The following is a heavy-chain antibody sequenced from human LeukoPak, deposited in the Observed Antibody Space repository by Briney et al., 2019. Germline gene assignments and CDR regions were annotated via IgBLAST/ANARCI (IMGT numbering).Heavy chain of an antibody. CDR3: ARGSGWSYSEGYYGMEV. V-gene: IGHV3-13*01. J-gene: IGHJ6*02. D-gene: IGHD6-19*01. Sequence: GGVLRFCSAASGCTCSSCNKHCVRQAPEQDMKWVSAIGTAGDTYYPGSVKGRFTISRENAKNSLYLQMNNLRAGDTAVYYCARGSGWSYSEGYYGMEVWGQGTTVSVSS. CDR2: IGTAGDT. CDR1: GCTCSSCN.